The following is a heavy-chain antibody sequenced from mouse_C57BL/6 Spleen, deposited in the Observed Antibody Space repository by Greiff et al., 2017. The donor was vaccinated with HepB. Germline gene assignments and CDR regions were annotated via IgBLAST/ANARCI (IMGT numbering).Heavy chain of an antibody. CDR3: ASLFVAMDY. CDR2: INPSSGYT. Sequence: VQLQQSGAELARPGASVKMSCKASGYTFTSYTMHWVKQRPGQGLEWIGYINPSSGYTKYNQKFKDKATLTADKSSSTAYMQLSSLTSEESAVYYCASLFVAMDYWGQGTSVTVSS. CDR1: GYTFTSYT. D-gene: IGHD6-1*01. J-gene: IGHJ4*01. V-gene: IGHV1-4*01.